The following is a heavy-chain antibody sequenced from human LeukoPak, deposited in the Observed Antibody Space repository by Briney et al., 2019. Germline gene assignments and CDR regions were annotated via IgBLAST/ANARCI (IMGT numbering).Heavy chain of an antibody. CDR1: GFTFSTYW. CDR3: ARGFWTGVEY. Sequence: PGGSLRLSCAASGFTFSTYWMHWARHAPGEGLVWVSRIKSDGSDTSYADSVKGRFTISRDNAKNTLYLQMNSLRAEDTAVYYCARGFWTGVEYWGQGALVTVSS. V-gene: IGHV3-74*01. D-gene: IGHD3/OR15-3a*01. CDR2: IKSDGSDT. J-gene: IGHJ4*02.